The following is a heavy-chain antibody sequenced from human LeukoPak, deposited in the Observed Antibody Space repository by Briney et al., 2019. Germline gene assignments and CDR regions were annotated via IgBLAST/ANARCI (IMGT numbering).Heavy chain of an antibody. CDR3: AWGVVPAAAGSEYFDY. J-gene: IGHJ4*02. V-gene: IGHV3-30*02. D-gene: IGHD6-13*01. CDR2: IQYDGSNK. Sequence: PRGSLRLSSAASVFTLCIYGMHWLPHAPDKGLEWVAFIQYDGSNKYYTDSVKGRFTISRDNSKNTLYLQMNSLRAEDSAVYYCAWGVVPAAAGSEYFDYWGQGTLVTASS. CDR1: VFTLCIYG.